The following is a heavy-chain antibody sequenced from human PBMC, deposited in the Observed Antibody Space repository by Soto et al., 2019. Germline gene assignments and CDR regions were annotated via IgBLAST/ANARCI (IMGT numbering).Heavy chain of an antibody. D-gene: IGHD3-22*01. Sequence: QVQLQESGPGLVKPSGTPSLTCAVSGGSISSSNWWSWVRHPPGKGLEWIGEIYHSGSTNYNPSLKSRVTISVDKSKNQFSLKLSSVTAADTAVYYCARSPTNYDSSGPVDYWGQGTLVTVSS. V-gene: IGHV4-4*02. CDR3: ARSPTNYDSSGPVDY. CDR1: GGSISSSNW. CDR2: IYHSGST. J-gene: IGHJ4*02.